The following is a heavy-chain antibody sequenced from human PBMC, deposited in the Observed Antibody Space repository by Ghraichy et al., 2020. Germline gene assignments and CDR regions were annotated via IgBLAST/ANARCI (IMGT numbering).Heavy chain of an antibody. V-gene: IGHV4-59*01. CDR2: IYYSGST. CDR3: ASAYGSGSYYNRYYYYGMDV. CDR1: GGSISSYY. D-gene: IGHD3-10*01. J-gene: IGHJ6*02. Sequence: SQTLSLTCTVSGGSISSYYWSWIRQPPGKGLEWIGYIYYSGSTNYNPSLKSRVTISVDTSKNQFSLKLSSVTAADTAVYYCASAYGSGSYYNRYYYYGMDVWGQGTTVTVSS.